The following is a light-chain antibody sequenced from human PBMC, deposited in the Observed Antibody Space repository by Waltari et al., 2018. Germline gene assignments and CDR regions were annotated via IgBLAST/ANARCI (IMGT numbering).Light chain of an antibody. Sequence: DIVMTQSPDSLPVSLGGRATINCKSSQSVLFSSNNKNYLAWYQQKPGQPPKLLIYWASTRESGVPDRFSGSGSGTDFTLTISSLQAEDVAIYYCQQYYGAPFTFGQGTKVEIK. CDR2: WAS. V-gene: IGKV4-1*01. CDR1: QSVLFSSNNKNY. J-gene: IGKJ1*01. CDR3: QQYYGAPFT.